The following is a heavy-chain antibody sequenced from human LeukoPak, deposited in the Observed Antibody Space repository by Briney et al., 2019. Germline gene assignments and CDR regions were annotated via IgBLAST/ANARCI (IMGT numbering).Heavy chain of an antibody. CDR2: IHYSGST. D-gene: IGHD3-22*01. Sequence: PSETLSLTCTVSGGSISSSSYYWGWIRQPPGKGLEWIASIHYSGSTYYNPSLKSRFTISVDTSKSQFSLKLSSVTAADTAVYYCARDVVKEDYYDSSGTFDYWGQGTLVTVSS. CDR1: GGSISSSSYY. J-gene: IGHJ4*02. V-gene: IGHV4-39*07. CDR3: ARDVVKEDYYDSSGTFDY.